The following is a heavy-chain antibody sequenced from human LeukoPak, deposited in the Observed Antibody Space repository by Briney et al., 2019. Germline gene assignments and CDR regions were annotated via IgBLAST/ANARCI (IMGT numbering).Heavy chain of an antibody. Sequence: GGSLRLSCAASGFTFSSYWMHWVRQAPGKGLEWVAFIRYDGSNKYYADSVKGRFTISRDNSKNTLYLQMNSLRAEDTAVYYCASTQMVPPIHWFDPWGQGTLVTVSS. D-gene: IGHD2-2*01. CDR3: ASTQMVPPIHWFDP. CDR1: GFTFSSYW. V-gene: IGHV3-30*02. CDR2: IRYDGSNK. J-gene: IGHJ5*02.